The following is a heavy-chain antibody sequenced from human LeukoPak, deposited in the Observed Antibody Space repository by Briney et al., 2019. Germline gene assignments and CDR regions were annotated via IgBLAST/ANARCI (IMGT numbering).Heavy chain of an antibody. CDR2: IYYKGDT. V-gene: IGHV4-31*11. CDR1: GASISSGGYF. CDR3: ARVSGHITYVDF. J-gene: IGHJ4*02. Sequence: SETLSLTCAVSGASISSGGYFYSWIRQHPGEGLEWLAYIYYKGDTYYNPSLKSRLTISVDTSKNQFSLNLTSVSAADTAVYYCARVSGHITYVDFWGQGTLVTVSS. D-gene: IGHD3-10*01.